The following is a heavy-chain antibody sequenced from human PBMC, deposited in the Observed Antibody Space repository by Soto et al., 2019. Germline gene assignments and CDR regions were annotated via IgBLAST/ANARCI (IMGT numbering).Heavy chain of an antibody. CDR3: ARDRGYYDSSGYFDY. CDR1: GFIFSDYY. CDR2: ISSSDNII. D-gene: IGHD3-22*01. Sequence: PGGSLRLSCSPAGFIFSDYYMSWIRQAPGKGLEWISYISSSDNIIYYAAFVKGRFNISRDNAKNSLYLQMNSLRGEDTAVYYCARDRGYYDSSGYFDYWGQGTLVTVSS. V-gene: IGHV3-11*01. J-gene: IGHJ4*02.